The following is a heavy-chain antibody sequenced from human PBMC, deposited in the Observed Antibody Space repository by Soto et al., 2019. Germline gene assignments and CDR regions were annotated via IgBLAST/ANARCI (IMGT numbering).Heavy chain of an antibody. CDR1: GYTSTSYA. D-gene: IGHD3-9*01. CDR3: ARPRYLDGLDARLDY. CDR2: INAGNGNT. J-gene: IGHJ4*02. V-gene: IGHV1-3*01. Sequence: ASVKVSCKASGYTSTSYAMHWVRQAPGQRLEWMGWINAGNGNTKYSQKFQGRVTITRDTSASTAYMELSSLRSEDTAVYYCARPRYLDGLDARLDYWGQGTLVTVSS.